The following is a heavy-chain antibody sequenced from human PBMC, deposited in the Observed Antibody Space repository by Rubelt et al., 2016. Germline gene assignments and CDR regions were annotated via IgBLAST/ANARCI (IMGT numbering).Heavy chain of an antibody. J-gene: IGHJ3*01. CDR1: GYTFTNYG. Sequence: QVQLVQSGAEVKKPGASVKVSCKTSGYTFTNYGFNWVRQAPGQGLEWMGWISAYNGDTTYAQKLQGRVTLTTDTSTSTAYMELRSLRSDDTAVYYCARSRPYDAFDVWGQGTTVTVSS. CDR3: ARSRPYDAFDV. CDR2: ISAYNGDT. V-gene: IGHV1-18*01.